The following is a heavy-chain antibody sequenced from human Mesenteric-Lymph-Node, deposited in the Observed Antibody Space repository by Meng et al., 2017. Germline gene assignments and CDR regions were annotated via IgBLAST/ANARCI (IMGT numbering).Heavy chain of an antibody. V-gene: IGHV1-18*01. CDR1: GYTFTSYG. CDR2: ISAYNGNT. D-gene: IGHD3-22*01. CDR3: ARDGGEGLLLIDY. Sequence: ASVKVSCKASGYTFTSYGISWLRQAPGQGLEWMGWISAYNGNTNYAQKLQGRVTMTRDTSTSTVYQEQSSMRSEDTAVDYCARDGGEGLLLIDYWGQGTLVTVSS. J-gene: IGHJ4*02.